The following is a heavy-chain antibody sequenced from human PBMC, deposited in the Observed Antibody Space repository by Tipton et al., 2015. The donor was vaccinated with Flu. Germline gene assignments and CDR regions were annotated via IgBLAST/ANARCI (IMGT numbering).Heavy chain of an antibody. CDR1: GGSISPYF. J-gene: IGHJ4*02. Sequence: TLSLTCTVSGGSISPYFWSWIRQPPAKGLEWIGYINYNGNTNYNPSLKSRLSMSIDTSKSQVSLKLNSVAAADTAMYYCARDVETTGGYEYWGQGILVTVSP. V-gene: IGHV4-59*01. CDR2: INYNGNT. D-gene: IGHD4-11*01. CDR3: ARDVETTGGYEY.